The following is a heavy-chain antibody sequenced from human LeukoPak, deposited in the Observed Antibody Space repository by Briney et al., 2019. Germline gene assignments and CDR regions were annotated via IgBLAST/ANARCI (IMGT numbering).Heavy chain of an antibody. Sequence: SGGSLRLSCAASGFTFNNYGMHWVRQAPGKGLERVAVISYDGRNIHYPDSVKGRFTISRDISTDTLWLQMDSLRTEDTAVYYCAKGPLRGTAAAIDYWGQGTLVTVSS. CDR1: GFTFNNYG. V-gene: IGHV3-30*18. CDR2: ISYDGRNI. J-gene: IGHJ4*02. D-gene: IGHD2-2*01. CDR3: AKGPLRGTAAAIDY.